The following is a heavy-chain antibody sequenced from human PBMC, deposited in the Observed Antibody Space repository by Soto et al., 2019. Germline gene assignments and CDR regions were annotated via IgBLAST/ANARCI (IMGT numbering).Heavy chain of an antibody. V-gene: IGHV3-7*01. CDR3: AREER. J-gene: IGHJ4*02. CDR2: IKEDGSEK. Sequence: PGGSLRLSWAASGVTCSRYWMSWVRQAPGKGLEWVANIKEDGSEKYYVDSVKGRFTISRDNAKNSLYLQMNSLRAEDTAVYYCAREERWGQGTLVTVSS. CDR1: GVTCSRYW. D-gene: IGHD1-1*01.